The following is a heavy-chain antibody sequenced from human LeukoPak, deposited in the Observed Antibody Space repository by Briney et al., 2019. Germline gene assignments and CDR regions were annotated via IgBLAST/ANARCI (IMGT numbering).Heavy chain of an antibody. D-gene: IGHD2-2*02. CDR1: GFTFGDYA. CDR3: TRSLNVVVPAAIPDYYGMDV. Sequence: GRSLRLSCTASGFTFGDYAMSWVRQAPGKGLEWVGFIRSKAYGGTTEYAASVKGRFTISRDDSKSIAYLQMNSLKTEDTAVYYCTRSLNVVVPAAIPDYYGMDVWGQGTMVTVSS. V-gene: IGHV3-49*04. CDR2: IRSKAYGGTT. J-gene: IGHJ6*02.